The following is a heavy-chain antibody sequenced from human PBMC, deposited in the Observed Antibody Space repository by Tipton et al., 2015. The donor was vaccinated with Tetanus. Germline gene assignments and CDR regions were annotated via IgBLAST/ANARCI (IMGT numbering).Heavy chain of an antibody. V-gene: IGHV1-69*01. CDR3: ARVSREGPELELDAFDS. D-gene: IGHD1-7*01. J-gene: IGHJ3*02. Sequence: QLVQSGAEVKKPGSSVKVSCKASGGTFSSYAISWVRQAPGQGLEWMGGIIPIFGTANYAQKFQGRVTITADESTSTAYMEMSSLGSEDTAVYYCARVSREGPELELDAFDSWGQGTMVTVSS. CDR1: GGTFSSYA. CDR2: IIPIFGTA.